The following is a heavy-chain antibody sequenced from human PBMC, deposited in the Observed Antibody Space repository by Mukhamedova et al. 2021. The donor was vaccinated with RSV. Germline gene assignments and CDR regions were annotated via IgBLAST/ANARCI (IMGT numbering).Heavy chain of an antibody. CDR3: ARDGLLGYFDY. J-gene: IGHJ4*02. V-gene: IGHV3-30*01. D-gene: IGHD1-26*01. CDR1: TFSSYA. Sequence: TFSSYAMHWVRQAPGKGLEWVAVISYDGSNKYYADSVKGRFTISRDNSKNTLYLQMNSLRAEDTAVYYCARDGLLGYFDYWGQGT. CDR2: ISYDGSNK.